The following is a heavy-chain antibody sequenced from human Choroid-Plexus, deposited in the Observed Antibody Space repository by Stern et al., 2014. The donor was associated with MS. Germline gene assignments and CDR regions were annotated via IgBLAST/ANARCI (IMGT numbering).Heavy chain of an antibody. CDR3: ARGLATAVIADY. Sequence: QVQLVQSGAEVKKPGASVKVSCKASGYTFTDYYMQWVRQAPGQGLEGMGWIHPNSGDTKYARKFQGRVTLTRDTSISTVYLDLSGLGYDDTAVYYCARGLATAVIADYWGQGTLVTVS. D-gene: IGHD2-21*01. CDR1: GYTFTDYY. V-gene: IGHV1-2*02. J-gene: IGHJ4*02. CDR2: IHPNSGDT.